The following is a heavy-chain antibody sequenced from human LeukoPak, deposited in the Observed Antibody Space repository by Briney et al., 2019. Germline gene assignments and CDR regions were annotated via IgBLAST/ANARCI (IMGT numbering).Heavy chain of an antibody. Sequence: QPGGSLRLSCAASGFTLCRYGMHWLRQAPGKGLEWAAVIWYDGSNKYYADSVKGRFTISRDNSKNTLYLQMNSLKAEDTAVYYCARDMDVVVAAPGYFDYWGQGTLVTVSS. CDR2: IWYDGSNK. CDR3: ARDMDVVVAAPGYFDY. CDR1: GFTLCRYG. V-gene: IGHV3-33*01. D-gene: IGHD2-15*01. J-gene: IGHJ4*02.